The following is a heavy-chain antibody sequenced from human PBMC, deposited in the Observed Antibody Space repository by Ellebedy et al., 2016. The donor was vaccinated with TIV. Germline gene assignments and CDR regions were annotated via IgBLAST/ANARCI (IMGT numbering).Heavy chain of an antibody. CDR1: GFTFSNYT. V-gene: IGHV3-30-3*01. CDR3: ARATMVRGGEIDY. Sequence: GESLKISCAASGFTFSNYTMHWVRRAPGKGLEWVAVISYDGSNKHYADSVKGRFTISRDNSRNTLYLQMNSLRAEDTAVYYCARATMVRGGEIDYWGQGTLVTVSS. D-gene: IGHD3-10*01. CDR2: ISYDGSNK. J-gene: IGHJ4*02.